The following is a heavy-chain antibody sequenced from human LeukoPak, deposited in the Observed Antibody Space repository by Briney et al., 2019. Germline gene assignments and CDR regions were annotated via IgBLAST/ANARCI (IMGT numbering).Heavy chain of an antibody. CDR3: ARDKKSGESSEIDY. Sequence: GGSLRLSCAASGFTFSTYWVHWVRHAPGKGLVWVSRINRDGSTTKYADSVKGRFTVARDNAKNTLNLQMNSLRAEDTAVYYCARDKKSGESSEIDYWGQGTLVTVSS. D-gene: IGHD3-10*01. CDR1: GFTFSTYW. CDR2: INRDGSTT. V-gene: IGHV3-74*03. J-gene: IGHJ4*02.